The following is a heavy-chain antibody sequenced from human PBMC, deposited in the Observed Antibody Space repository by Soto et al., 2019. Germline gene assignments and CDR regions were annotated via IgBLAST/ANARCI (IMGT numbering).Heavy chain of an antibody. CDR2: IYYSGST. Sequence: NLSLTCTVSGGSISSGGYYWSWIRQHPGKGLEWIGYIYYSGSTYYNPSLKSRVTISVDTSKNQFSLKLSSVTAADTAVYYCARTIVVVPAASDNNWFDPWGQGTLVTVSS. V-gene: IGHV4-31*03. CDR3: ARTIVVVPAASDNNWFDP. CDR1: GGSISSGGYY. J-gene: IGHJ5*02. D-gene: IGHD2-2*01.